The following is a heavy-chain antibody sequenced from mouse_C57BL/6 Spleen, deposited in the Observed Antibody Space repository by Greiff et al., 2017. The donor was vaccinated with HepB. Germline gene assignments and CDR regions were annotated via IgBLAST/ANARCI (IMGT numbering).Heavy chain of an antibody. V-gene: IGHV1-81*01. J-gene: IGHJ2*01. D-gene: IGHD1-1*01. CDR1: GYTFTSYG. CDR3: AMGHYGSSYLDY. Sequence: VQLQESGAELARPGASVKLSCKASGYTFTSYGISWVKQRTGQGLEWIGEIYPRSGNTYYNEKFKGKATLTADKSSSTAYMELRSLTSEDSAVYFCAMGHYGSSYLDYWGQGTTLTVSS. CDR2: IYPRSGNT.